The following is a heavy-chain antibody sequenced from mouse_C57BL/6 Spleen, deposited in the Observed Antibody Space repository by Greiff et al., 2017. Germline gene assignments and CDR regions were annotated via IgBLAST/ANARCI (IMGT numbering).Heavy chain of an antibody. CDR3: ARQAYYSNWFAY. Sequence: EVHLVESGGGLVQPGESLKLSCESNEYEFPSHDMSWVRKTPEKRLELVAAINSDGGSTYYPDTMQSRFIISRDNTKKTLYLRMSSLRSEDTALYYCARQAYYSNWFAYWGQGTLVTVSA. V-gene: IGHV5-2*01. CDR2: INSDGGST. CDR1: EYEFPSHD. D-gene: IGHD2-5*01. J-gene: IGHJ3*01.